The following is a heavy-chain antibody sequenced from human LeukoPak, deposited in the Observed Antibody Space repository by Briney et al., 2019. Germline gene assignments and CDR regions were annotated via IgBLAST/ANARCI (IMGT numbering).Heavy chain of an antibody. D-gene: IGHD3-22*01. Sequence: PGASVKVSCKVSGYTLTELSMHWVRQAPGKGLEWMGGFDPEDGETIYAQKFQGRVTMTEDTSTDTAYMELSSLRSEDTAVYYCATGGGYCDSSGYDYWGQGTLVTVSS. CDR2: FDPEDGET. V-gene: IGHV1-24*01. CDR3: ATGGGYCDSSGYDY. J-gene: IGHJ4*02. CDR1: GYTLTELS.